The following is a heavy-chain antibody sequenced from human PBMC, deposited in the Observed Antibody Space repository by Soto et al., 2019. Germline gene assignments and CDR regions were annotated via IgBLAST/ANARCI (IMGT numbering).Heavy chain of an antibody. Sequence: SETLSLTCAVYGGSFSGYYWSWIRQPPGKGLEWIGEINHSGSTNYNPSFKSRVTISVDTSKNQFSLKLSSVTAADTAVYYCARGRGYCSGGSCRLFDPWGQGTLVTVSS. V-gene: IGHV4-34*01. D-gene: IGHD2-15*01. CDR1: GGSFSGYY. J-gene: IGHJ5*02. CDR2: INHSGST. CDR3: ARGRGYCSGGSCRLFDP.